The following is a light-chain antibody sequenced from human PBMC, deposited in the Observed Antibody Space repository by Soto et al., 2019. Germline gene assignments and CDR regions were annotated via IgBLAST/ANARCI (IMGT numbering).Light chain of an antibody. CDR2: GAS. CDR1: QSVSSSY. V-gene: IGKV3-20*01. J-gene: IGKJ1*01. Sequence: EIVLTQSPGTLSLSPGERATLSCRASQSVSSSYLAWYQQKPGQAPRLLIYGASSRATGIPDRFSGSGSGTDFTLTISSLEPEDFAVYYCQQYGSSPWPFGQGTKGEIK. CDR3: QQYGSSPWP.